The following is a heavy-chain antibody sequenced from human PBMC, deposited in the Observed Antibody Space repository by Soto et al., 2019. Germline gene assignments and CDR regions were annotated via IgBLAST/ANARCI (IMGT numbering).Heavy chain of an antibody. D-gene: IGHD6-13*01. V-gene: IGHV1-58*01. CDR2: IVVGSGNT. Sequence: SVKVSCKASGFTFTSSAVQWVRQARGQRLEWIGWIVVGSGNTNYAQKFQERVTITRDMSTSTAYMELSSLRSEDTAVYYCAAPGIAAADTYYYGMDVWGQGTTVTVSS. CDR3: AAPGIAAADTYYYGMDV. CDR1: GFTFTSSA. J-gene: IGHJ6*02.